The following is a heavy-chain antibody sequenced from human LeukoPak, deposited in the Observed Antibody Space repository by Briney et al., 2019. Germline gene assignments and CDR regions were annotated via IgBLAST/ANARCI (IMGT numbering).Heavy chain of an antibody. Sequence: GESLKISCKGSGYSFASYWIGWVRQMPGKGLEWMGIIYPGDSDTTYSPSFQGQVTISADKPISTAYLQWSSLQASDPAMYYCARQRSRGYFDYWGQGTLVTVSS. CDR3: ARQRSRGYFDY. J-gene: IGHJ4*02. D-gene: IGHD6-13*01. V-gene: IGHV5-51*01. CDR2: IYPGDSDT. CDR1: GYSFASYW.